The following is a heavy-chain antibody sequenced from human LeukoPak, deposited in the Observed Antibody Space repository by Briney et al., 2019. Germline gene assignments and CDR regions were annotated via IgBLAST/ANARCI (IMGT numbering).Heavy chain of an antibody. V-gene: IGHV3-23*01. CDR1: GFTFRNYV. J-gene: IGHJ6*03. CDR3: AKDIGSSADIHHSYYYMDV. D-gene: IGHD1-26*01. CDR2: ISGSGGST. Sequence: GGSLRLSCAASGFTFRNYVITWVRQPPGKGLEWVSAISGSGGSTYYADSVKGRFTISRDNSKSTLYLQMDSLRVEDTALYYCAKDIGSSADIHHSYYYMDVWGKGTTVTVSS.